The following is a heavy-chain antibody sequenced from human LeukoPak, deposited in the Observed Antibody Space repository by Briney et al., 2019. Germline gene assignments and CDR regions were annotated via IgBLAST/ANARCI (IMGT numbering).Heavy chain of an antibody. J-gene: IGHJ6*02. CDR1: GFTFSSYA. V-gene: IGHV3-23*01. Sequence: GGSLRLSCAASGFTFSSYAMSWVRQAPGKGLEWVSAISGSGGSTYYADSVKGRFTISRDKSKNTLYLQMNSLRAEDTAVYYCARATRVVGATASGYYYGMDVWGQGTTVTVSS. CDR2: ISGSGGST. CDR3: ARATRVVGATASGYYYGMDV. D-gene: IGHD1-26*01.